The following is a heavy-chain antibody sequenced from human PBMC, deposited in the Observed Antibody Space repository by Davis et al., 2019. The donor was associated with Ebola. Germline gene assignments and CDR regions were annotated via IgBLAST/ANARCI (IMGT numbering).Heavy chain of an antibody. CDR2: IYYSGST. J-gene: IGHJ4*02. CDR3: ASTLYSSSSAFDY. Sequence: GSLRLSCAVYGGSFSGYYWGWIRQPPGKGLEWIVSIYYSGSTYYNPSLKSRVTISVDTSKNQFSLKLSSVTAADTAVYYCASTLYSSSSAFDYWGQGTLVTVSS. D-gene: IGHD6-13*01. V-gene: IGHV4-39*01. CDR1: GGSFSGYY.